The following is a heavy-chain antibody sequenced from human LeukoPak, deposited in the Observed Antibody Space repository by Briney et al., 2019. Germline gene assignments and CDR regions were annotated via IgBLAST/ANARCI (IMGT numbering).Heavy chain of an antibody. D-gene: IGHD5-18*01. CDR3: AKDRGQWIQLWSLIDY. V-gene: IGHV3-23*01. J-gene: IGHJ4*02. CDR2: ISGSGDST. CDR1: GFTFSRFA. Sequence: GGSLRLSCAASGFTFSRFAMSWVRQAPGKGLEWVSGISGSGDSTYYADSVKGRFTISRDNSKNTLYLQMNSLRAEDTAVYYCAKDRGQWIQLWSLIDYWGQGTLVTVSS.